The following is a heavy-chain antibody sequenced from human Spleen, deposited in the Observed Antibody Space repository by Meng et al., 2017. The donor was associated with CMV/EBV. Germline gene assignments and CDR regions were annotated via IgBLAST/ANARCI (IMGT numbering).Heavy chain of an antibody. D-gene: IGHD3-10*01. J-gene: IGHJ5*02. Sequence: LTCTVSGGSRGRGTYHWAWIRQPPGKGLEWIGSIYYSGTTYYNPSLNSRVTISGDTSKNQFYLSLHSLTAADTAVYYCALTMDNWFDPWGQGTLVTVSS. CDR1: GGSRGRGTYH. V-gene: IGHV4-39*07. CDR2: IYYSGTT. CDR3: ALTMDNWFDP.